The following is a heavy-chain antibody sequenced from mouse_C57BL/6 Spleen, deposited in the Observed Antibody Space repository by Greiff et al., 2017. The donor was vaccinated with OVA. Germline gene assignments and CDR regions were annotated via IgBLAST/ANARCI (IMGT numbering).Heavy chain of an antibody. CDR3: ARPRGNYGYFDV. D-gene: IGHD2-1*01. V-gene: IGHV5-17*01. Sequence: EVMLVESGGGLVKPGGSLKLSCAASGFTFSDYGMHWVRQAPEKGLEWVAYICSGSSTIYYADTVKGRFTISRDNAKNTLFLQMTSLRSEDTAMYYCARPRGNYGYFDVWGTGTTVTVSS. J-gene: IGHJ1*03. CDR2: ICSGSSTI. CDR1: GFTFSDYG.